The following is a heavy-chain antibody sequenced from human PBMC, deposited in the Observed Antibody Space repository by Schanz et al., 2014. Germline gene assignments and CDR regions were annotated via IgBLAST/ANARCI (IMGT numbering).Heavy chain of an antibody. CDR1: GFTFSTYA. J-gene: IGHJ4*02. CDR3: ARGGPAYYFDD. Sequence: DVHLLESGGTLVRPGGSLRLSCAASGFTFSTYAMAWVRQAPGKGLEWVSSINTGGDSTYYADSVKGRFTISRDNSKNTLYLQMNSLRAEDTAVYYCARGGPAYYFDDWGQGTLVTVSS. V-gene: IGHV3-23*01. CDR2: INTGGDST.